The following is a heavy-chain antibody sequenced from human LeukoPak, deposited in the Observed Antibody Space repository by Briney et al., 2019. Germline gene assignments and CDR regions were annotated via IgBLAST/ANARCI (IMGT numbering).Heavy chain of an antibody. D-gene: IGHD6-19*01. CDR1: GFTFSSYT. J-gene: IGHJ4*02. Sequence: GGSLRLSCAASGFTFSSYTMNWVRQAPGKGLEWVSSISSGSIYIYYADSVKGRFTISRDNAKNSLYLQMNSLRAEDTAVYYCAKAGGQWLVPTYFDYWGQGTLVTVSS. CDR2: ISSGSIYI. V-gene: IGHV3-21*04. CDR3: AKAGGQWLVPTYFDY.